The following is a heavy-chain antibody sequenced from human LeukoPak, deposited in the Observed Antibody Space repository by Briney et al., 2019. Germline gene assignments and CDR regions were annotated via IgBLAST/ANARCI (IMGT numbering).Heavy chain of an antibody. CDR2: IYSSGST. V-gene: IGHV4-61*02. D-gene: IGHD2/OR15-2a*01. J-gene: IGHJ6*02. CDR3: ARDFLPSSYYYYYGMDV. CDR1: GGSISSGSYY. Sequence: SQTLSLTCTVSGGSISSGSYYWSWIRQPAGKGLEWIGRIYSSGSTNYNPSPKSRVTISVDTSENQFSLKLSSVTATDTAVYYCARDFLPSSYYYYYGMDVWGQGATVTVSS.